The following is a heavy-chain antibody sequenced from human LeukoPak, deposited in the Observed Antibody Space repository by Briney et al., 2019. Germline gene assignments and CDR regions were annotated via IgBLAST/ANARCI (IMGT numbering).Heavy chain of an antibody. CDR1: GGSISSYY. D-gene: IGHD2-15*01. V-gene: IGHV4-59*08. CDR2: IYYSGSA. J-gene: IGHJ4*02. CDR3: ARLSCSDGSCYTHY. Sequence: SETLSLTCTVSGGSISSYYWSWIRQPPGKGLGWIGYIYYSGSANYNPSLNSRVTMSVDTSRNQFSLKLSSVTAADTAVYYCARLSCSDGSCYTHYWGQGALVTVSS.